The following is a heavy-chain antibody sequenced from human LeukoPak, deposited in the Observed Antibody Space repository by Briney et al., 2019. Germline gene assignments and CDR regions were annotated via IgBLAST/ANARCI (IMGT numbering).Heavy chain of an antibody. Sequence: GESLKISCKASGYSFTSYWIAWVLQMTGKGLEWMGIIYPGDSDTRYSPSFQGQVTMSADKSSNTAYLQWSSLKASDTAMYYCASDRGGRLVEDDASDIWGQGTMVIVSS. CDR2: IYPGDSDT. CDR1: GYSFTSYW. CDR3: ASDRGGRLVEDDASDI. J-gene: IGHJ3*02. D-gene: IGHD6-6*01. V-gene: IGHV5-51*01.